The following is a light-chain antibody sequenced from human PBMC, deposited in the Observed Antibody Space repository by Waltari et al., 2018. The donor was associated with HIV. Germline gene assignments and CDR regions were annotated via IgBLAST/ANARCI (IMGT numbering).Light chain of an antibody. CDR2: KVS. CDR3: MQGTHWPPTYT. J-gene: IGKJ2*01. Sequence: DVVMTQSPVSLPVPLGQPASISFRSTPRLVYSDGNTYLNWFQQRPGQSPRRLIYKVSNRDSGVPDRFSGSGSGTDVTLKISRVEAEDVGVYYCMQGTHWPPTYTFGQWTKLAIK. CDR1: PRLVYSDGNTY. V-gene: IGKV2-30*01.